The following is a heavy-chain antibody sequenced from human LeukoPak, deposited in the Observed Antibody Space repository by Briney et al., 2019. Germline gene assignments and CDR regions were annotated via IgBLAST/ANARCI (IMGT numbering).Heavy chain of an antibody. CDR2: FDPEDGET. CDR3: AREGGRGFDY. CDR1: GYTLTELS. D-gene: IGHD2-15*01. Sequence: ASVKVSCKVSGYTLTELSMHWVRQAPGKGLEWMGGFDPEDGETIYAQKFQGRVTMTRDTSTSTVYMELSSLRSEDTAVYYCAREGGRGFDYWGQGTLVTVSS. V-gene: IGHV1-24*01. J-gene: IGHJ4*02.